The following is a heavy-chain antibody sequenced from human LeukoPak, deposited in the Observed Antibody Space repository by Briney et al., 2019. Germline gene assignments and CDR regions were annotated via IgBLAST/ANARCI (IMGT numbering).Heavy chain of an antibody. CDR3: ARSPRGDYGGNSVFDY. CDR1: GFTFSSYG. Sequence: PGGSLRLSCEASGFTFSSYGMHWIRQPPGKGLEWIGEINHSGSTNYNPSLKSRVTISVDTSKNQFSLKLSSVTAADTAVYYCARSPRGDYGGNSVFDYWGQGTLVTVSS. D-gene: IGHD4-23*01. J-gene: IGHJ4*02. CDR2: INHSGST. V-gene: IGHV4-34*08.